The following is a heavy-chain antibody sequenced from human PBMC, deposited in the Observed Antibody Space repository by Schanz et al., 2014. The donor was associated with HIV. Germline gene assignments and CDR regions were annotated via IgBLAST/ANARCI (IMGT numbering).Heavy chain of an antibody. CDR1: GYTFTRYY. D-gene: IGHD3-22*01. Sequence: QVQLVQSGAEVKKPGASVKVSCKASGYTFTRYYMHWVRQAPGQGLEWMGGIIPLFGTRNYAQMFQGRVTITADESTNTAYMELSSLRSEDTAVYYCASDLNTPEIVVLLDYWGQGTLVTVSS. V-gene: IGHV1-69*13. CDR2: IIPLFGTR. J-gene: IGHJ4*02. CDR3: ASDLNTPEIVVLLDY.